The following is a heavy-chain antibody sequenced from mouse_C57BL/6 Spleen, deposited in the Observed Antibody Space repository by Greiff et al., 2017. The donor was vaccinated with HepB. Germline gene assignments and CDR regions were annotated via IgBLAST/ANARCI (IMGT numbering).Heavy chain of an antibody. Sequence: VKLQESGAELVRPGTSVKVSCKASGYAFTNYLIEWVKQRPGQGLEWIGVINPGSGGTNYNEKFKGKATLTADKSSSTAYMQLSSLTSEDSAVYFCARDAYYGNYGYWGQGTTLTVSS. D-gene: IGHD2-10*01. J-gene: IGHJ2*01. CDR3: ARDAYYGNYGY. CDR2: INPGSGGT. CDR1: GYAFTNYL. V-gene: IGHV1-54*01.